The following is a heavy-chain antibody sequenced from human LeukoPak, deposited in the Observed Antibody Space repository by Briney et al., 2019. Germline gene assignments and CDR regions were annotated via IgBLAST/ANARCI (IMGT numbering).Heavy chain of an antibody. V-gene: IGHV4-34*01. CDR2: INHRGST. Sequence: SETLSLTCAVYGGSFSGYYWSWIRQPPGKGLEWIGEINHRGSTNYNPSLKSRVTISVDTSKNQFSLKLSSVTAADTAVYYCARGVTMVRGHRGFDYWGQGTLVTVSS. CDR3: ARGVTMVRGHRGFDY. CDR1: GGSFSGYY. J-gene: IGHJ4*02. D-gene: IGHD3-10*01.